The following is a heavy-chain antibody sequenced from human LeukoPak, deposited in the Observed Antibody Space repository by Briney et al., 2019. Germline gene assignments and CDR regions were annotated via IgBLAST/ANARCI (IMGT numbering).Heavy chain of an antibody. CDR2: ISGSASDI. D-gene: IGHD3-16*01. Sequence: GGSLRLSCAASGFTFSDYYMSWIRQAPGKGLEWVSYISGSASDIYYADSVEGRFTISRDNAKNSLYLQMNTLRAEDTAVYYCAPRGMYTRSFGWGQGTLVTVSS. V-gene: IGHV3-11*01. CDR3: APRGMYTRSFG. CDR1: GFTFSDYY. J-gene: IGHJ4*02.